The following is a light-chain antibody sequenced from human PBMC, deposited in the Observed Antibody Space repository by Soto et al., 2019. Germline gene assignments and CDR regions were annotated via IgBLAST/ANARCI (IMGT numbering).Light chain of an antibody. J-gene: IGLJ2*01. V-gene: IGLV1-51*01. Sequence: QSVLTQPPSVSAAPGQKVTISCSGSSSNIGNNYVSWYQQLPGAAPNLLIDDNDKRPSGIPDRFSGSKSGTSATLGITGLQTGDEADYFCGTWDSSLTVVVFGGGTKDTVL. CDR2: DND. CDR1: SSNIGNNY. CDR3: GTWDSSLTVVV.